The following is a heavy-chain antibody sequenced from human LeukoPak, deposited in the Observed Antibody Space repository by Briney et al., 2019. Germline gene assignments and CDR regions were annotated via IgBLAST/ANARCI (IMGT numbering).Heavy chain of an antibody. Sequence: ASVKVSCKVSGYTLTELSMHWVRQAPGKGLEWMGGFDPEDGETIYAQKFQGRVTMTEDTSTDTAYMELSSLRSEDTAVYYCATVGVVVPAARVRWWFDPWGRGTLVTVSS. D-gene: IGHD2-2*01. CDR2: FDPEDGET. CDR1: GYTLTELS. V-gene: IGHV1-24*01. J-gene: IGHJ5*02. CDR3: ATVGVVVPAARVRWWFDP.